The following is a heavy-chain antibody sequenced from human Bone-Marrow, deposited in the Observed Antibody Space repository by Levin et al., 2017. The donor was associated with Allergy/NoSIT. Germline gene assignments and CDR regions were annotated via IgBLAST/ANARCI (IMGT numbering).Heavy chain of an antibody. V-gene: IGHV4-34*01. D-gene: IGHD1-26*01. Sequence: PSQTLSLTCAVYGGSFSGSYWSWIRPPPGKGLEWIGEINHSGSTNYNPSLKSRVTISVDTSKNQFSLKLSSVTAADTAVYYCARKRELLLRDYYFDYWGQGTLVTVSS. CDR3: ARKRELLLRDYYFDY. CDR1: GGSFSGSY. CDR2: INHSGST. J-gene: IGHJ4*02.